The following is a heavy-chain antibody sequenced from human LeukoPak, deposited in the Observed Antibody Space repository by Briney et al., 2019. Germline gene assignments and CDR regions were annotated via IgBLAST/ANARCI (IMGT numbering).Heavy chain of an antibody. CDR3: ASGAISTFDY. J-gene: IGHJ4*02. CDR1: GFSFSSYW. V-gene: IGHV3-74*01. CDR2: INSDGSST. Sequence: RGSLRLSCAASGFSFSSYWMHWVRQAPGKGLVWVSRINSDGSSTSYADSVKGRFTISRDNAKNTLYLQMNSLRAEDTAVYYCASGAISTFDYWGQGTLVTVSS. D-gene: IGHD2-2*02.